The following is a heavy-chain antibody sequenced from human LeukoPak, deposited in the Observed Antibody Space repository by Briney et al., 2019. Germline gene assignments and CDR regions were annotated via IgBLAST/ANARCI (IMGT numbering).Heavy chain of an antibody. CDR3: ARDVTTYGSAMDWYFDL. J-gene: IGHJ2*01. CDR2: ISSSSSYI. CDR1: GFTFSSYS. Sequence: GGSLRLSCAASGFTFSSYSMNWVRQAPGKGLEWVSSISSSSSYIYYADSVKGRFTISRDNAKNSLYLQMNSLRAEDTAVYYCARDVTTYGSAMDWYFDLWGRGTLVTVSS. D-gene: IGHD4-17*01. V-gene: IGHV3-21*01.